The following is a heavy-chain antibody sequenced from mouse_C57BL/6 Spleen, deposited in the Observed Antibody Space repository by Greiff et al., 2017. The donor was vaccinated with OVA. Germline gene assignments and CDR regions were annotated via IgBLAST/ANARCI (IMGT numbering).Heavy chain of an antibody. CDR1: GFNIKDYY. Sequence: EVQLQQSGAELVKPGASVKLSCTASGFNIKDYYMHWVKQRTEQGLEWIGRIDPEDGETKYAPKVQGKATITDDPASNTAYLQLSSLTSQDTAVYYCARGDSNFPWFAYWGQGTLVTVSA. V-gene: IGHV14-2*01. CDR2: IDPEDGET. J-gene: IGHJ3*01. D-gene: IGHD2-5*01. CDR3: ARGDSNFPWFAY.